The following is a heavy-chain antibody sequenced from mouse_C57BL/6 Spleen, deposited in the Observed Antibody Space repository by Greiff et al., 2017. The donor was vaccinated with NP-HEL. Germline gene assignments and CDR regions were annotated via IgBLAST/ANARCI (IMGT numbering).Heavy chain of an antibody. J-gene: IGHJ4*01. V-gene: IGHV1-82*01. CDR1: GYAFSSSW. Sequence: VQLQQSGPELVKPGASVKISCKASGYAFSSSWMNWVKQRPGKGLEWIGRIYPGDGDTNYNGKFKGKATLTADKSSSTAYMQLSSLTSEDSAVYYCAREDYDEIEYAMDYWGQGTSVTVSS. D-gene: IGHD2-4*01. CDR3: AREDYDEIEYAMDY. CDR2: IYPGDGDT.